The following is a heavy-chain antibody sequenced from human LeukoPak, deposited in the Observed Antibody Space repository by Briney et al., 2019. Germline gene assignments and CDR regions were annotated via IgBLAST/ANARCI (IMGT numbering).Heavy chain of an antibody. V-gene: IGHV3-30-3*01. CDR1: GFSFSSYA. CDR3: ARVDYFDSNGYYQQTDY. CDR2: ISYDGSNK. J-gene: IGHJ4*02. D-gene: IGHD3-22*01. Sequence: GRSLRLSCAAPGFSFSSYAMHWVRQAPVKGLEWVAVISYDGSNKDYAESVKGRFTVSRDNSKNTLYLQMNSLRAEDTAVFYCARVDYFDSNGYYQQTDYWGQGTLVIVSS.